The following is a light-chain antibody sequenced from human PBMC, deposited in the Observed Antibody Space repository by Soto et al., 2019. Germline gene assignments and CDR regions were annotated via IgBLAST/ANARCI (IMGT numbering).Light chain of an antibody. J-gene: IGKJ5*01. CDR2: DAS. V-gene: IGKV3-11*01. CDR1: QSVSRY. Sequence: EIVLAQSPATLSVSPGERVTLSCRASQSVSRYLAWYQQKPGQGPRLLIYDASNRATGIPDRFSGSGSGTDFTLTSSSLEPEDFAVYYCQQRSNWPITFGQGTRLEIK. CDR3: QQRSNWPIT.